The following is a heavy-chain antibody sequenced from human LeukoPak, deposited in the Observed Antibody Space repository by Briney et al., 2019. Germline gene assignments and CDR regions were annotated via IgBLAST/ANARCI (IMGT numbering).Heavy chain of an antibody. CDR3: ARDFRGALAGTRSYYFDS. Sequence: RGSLPLSCAASGFTFSSYAMHWVRQTPGKGLEWVAVISYDGSNKFFADSVKGRFTISRDNSKNTLYLQMNSLRAEDTAVYYCARDFRGALAGTRSYYFDSWGQGTRV. V-gene: IGHV3-30-3*01. D-gene: IGHD6-19*01. CDR2: ISYDGSNK. CDR1: GFTFSSYA. J-gene: IGHJ4*02.